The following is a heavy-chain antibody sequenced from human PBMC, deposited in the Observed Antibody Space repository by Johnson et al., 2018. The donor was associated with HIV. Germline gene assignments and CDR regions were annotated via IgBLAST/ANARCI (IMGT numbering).Heavy chain of an antibody. V-gene: IGHV3-66*01. CDR3: AASVYYYDSSGGDLTDI. CDR1: GFTVSSNY. Sequence: VQLVESGGGLVQPGGSLRLSCAASGFTVSSNYMSWVRQAPGKGLEWVSVIYSGGSTYYADSVKGRFTISRDNSKNTLYLQMNSLRAEDTAVYYCAASVYYYDSSGGDLTDIWGQGTMVTVSS. J-gene: IGHJ3*02. CDR2: IYSGGST. D-gene: IGHD3-22*01.